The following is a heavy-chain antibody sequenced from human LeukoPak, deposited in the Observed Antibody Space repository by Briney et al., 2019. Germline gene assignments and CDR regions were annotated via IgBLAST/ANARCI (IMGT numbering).Heavy chain of an antibody. CDR3: GRLGSSYELDC. CDR2: IRSKTDSYST. D-gene: IGHD3-10*01. CDR1: GFTFSGSG. V-gene: IGHV3-73*01. Sequence: PGGSLRLSCAASGFTFSGSGMEWVRQASGKGLEWVDRIRSKTDSYSTAYAASVKGRFTISRDESKNTAYLQMNSLKTDDTAVYYCGRLGSSYELDCWGQGTLVTVSS. J-gene: IGHJ4*02.